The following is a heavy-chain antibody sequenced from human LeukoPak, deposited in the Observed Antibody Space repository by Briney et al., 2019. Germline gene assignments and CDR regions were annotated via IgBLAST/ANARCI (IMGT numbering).Heavy chain of an antibody. D-gene: IGHD6-13*01. V-gene: IGHV4-39*01. CDR3: ARRGVYSSSWSALFDY. J-gene: IGHJ4*02. CDR1: GGSISSSSYY. Sequence: SETLSLTCTVSGGSISSSSYYWGWIRQPPGKGLEWIGSIYYSGSTYYNPSLKSRVTISVDTSKNQFSLKLSSVTAADTAVYYCARRGVYSSSWSALFDYWGQGTPVTVSS. CDR2: IYYSGST.